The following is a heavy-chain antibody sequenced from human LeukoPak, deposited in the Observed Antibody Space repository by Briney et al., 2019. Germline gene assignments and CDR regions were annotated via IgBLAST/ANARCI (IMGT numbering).Heavy chain of an antibody. CDR3: ARRFKTYYDFWSGYFDC. D-gene: IGHD3-3*01. V-gene: IGHV4-34*01. CDR1: GGSFSGYY. Sequence: SETLSLTCAVYGGSFSGYYWSWIRQPPGKGLEWIGEINHSGSTNYNPSLKSRVTISVDTSKNQFSLKLSSVTAADTAVYYCARRFKTYYDFWSGYFDCWGQGTLVTVSS. J-gene: IGHJ4*02. CDR2: INHSGST.